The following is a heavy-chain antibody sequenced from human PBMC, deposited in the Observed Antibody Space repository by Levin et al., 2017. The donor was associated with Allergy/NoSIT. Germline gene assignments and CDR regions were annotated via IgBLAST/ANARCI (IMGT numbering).Heavy chain of an antibody. V-gene: IGHV3-49*03. CDR3: SRGGTWDGSGYFDY. Sequence: GGSLRLSCTTSGFTFSHYSITWFRQAPGKGLEWVGFIRTKADGGTTEYAASVEGRFTISRDDSNRIAYLQMNGLKTVDTAVYYCSRGGTWDGSGYFDYWGQGTLVTVSS. CDR1: GFTFSHYS. D-gene: IGHD3-22*01. J-gene: IGHJ4*02. CDR2: IRTKADGGTT.